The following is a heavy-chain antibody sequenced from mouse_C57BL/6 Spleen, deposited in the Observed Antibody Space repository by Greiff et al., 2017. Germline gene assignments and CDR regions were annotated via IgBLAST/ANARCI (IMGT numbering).Heavy chain of an antibody. CDR2: ISYDGSN. D-gene: IGHD1-1*01. CDR3: AGTTVVANCDY. V-gene: IGHV3-6*01. CDR1: GYSITSGYY. Sequence: ESGPGLVKPSQSLSLTCSVTGYSITSGYYWNWIRQFPGNKLEWMGYISYDGSNNYNPSLKNRISITRDTSKNQFFLKLNSVTTEDTATYYCAGTTVVANCDYWGQGTTLTVSS. J-gene: IGHJ2*01.